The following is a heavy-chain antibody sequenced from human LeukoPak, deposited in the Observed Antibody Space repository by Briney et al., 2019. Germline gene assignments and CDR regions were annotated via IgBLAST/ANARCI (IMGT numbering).Heavy chain of an antibody. CDR1: GYTFTSYY. CDR3: ARDWHWGFDL. CDR2: INPSGGST. V-gene: IGHV1-46*01. Sequence: ASVKVSCKASGYTFTSYYMHWVRQAPGQGLEWMGIINPSGGSTNYAQKFQGRVTMNRDTSTNTVYMELSSLRSEDTAVYYCARDWHWGFDLWGRGTLVTVSS. J-gene: IGHJ2*01.